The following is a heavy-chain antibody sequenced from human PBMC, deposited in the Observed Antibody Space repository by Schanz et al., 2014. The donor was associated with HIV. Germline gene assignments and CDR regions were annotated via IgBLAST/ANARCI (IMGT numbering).Heavy chain of an antibody. CDR2: IYPGDSDA. CDR1: GYQFTSAW. D-gene: IGHD6-13*01. Sequence: QLVQSEVEMKKPGESLKISCKASGYQFTSAWIVWVRQMPGKGLEWMGTIYPGDSDARYSPSFQGQVTMSVDKSINTAYLQWNSPKAPDSGIYYCARRRYSSSWYGWYFDLWGRGTLVTVSS. J-gene: IGHJ2*01. CDR3: ARRRYSSSWYGWYFDL. V-gene: IGHV5-51*01.